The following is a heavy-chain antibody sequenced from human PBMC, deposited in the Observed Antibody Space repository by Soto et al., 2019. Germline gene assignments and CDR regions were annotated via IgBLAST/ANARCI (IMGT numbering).Heavy chain of an antibody. CDR1: GGSISSGGYS. V-gene: IGHV4-30-2*01. D-gene: IGHD5-18*01. J-gene: IGHJ4*02. CDR3: ARGDMGYSYANFDY. CDR2: IYHSGST. Sequence: TLSLTCAVSGGSISSGGYSWSWIRQPPGKGLEWIGYIYHSGSTYYNPSLKSRVTISVDRSKNQFSLKLSSVTAADTAVYYCARGDMGYSYANFDYWGQGTLVTVSS.